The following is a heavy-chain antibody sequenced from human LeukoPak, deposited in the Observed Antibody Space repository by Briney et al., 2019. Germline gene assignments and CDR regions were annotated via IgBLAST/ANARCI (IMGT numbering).Heavy chain of an antibody. CDR3: ARVGSSSSAHYYYYGMDV. CDR2: ISSSGSTI. J-gene: IGHJ6*02. CDR1: GFTFSDYY. V-gene: IGHV3-11*01. Sequence: PGGSLRLSCAASGFTFSDYYMSWIRRAPGKGLEWVSYISSSGSTIYYADSVKGRFTISRDNAKNSLYLQMNSLRAEDTAVYYCARVGSSSSAHYYYYGMDVWGQGTTVTVSS. D-gene: IGHD6-6*01.